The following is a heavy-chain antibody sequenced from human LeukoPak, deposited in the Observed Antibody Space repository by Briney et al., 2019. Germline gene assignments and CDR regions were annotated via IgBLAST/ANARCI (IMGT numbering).Heavy chain of an antibody. D-gene: IGHD3-22*01. V-gene: IGHV3-23*01. J-gene: IGHJ4*02. CDR1: GITLSNYG. CDR3: AKRGVVIRVILVGFYKEAYYFDS. CDR2: MSGSGGGT. Sequence: GSLRLSCAVSGITLSNYGMSWVRKAPGKGLEWVAGMSGSGGGTNADSVKGRFTVSRDNSKNTLYLQMKSLRAEDTAVYFCAKRGVVIRVILVGFYKEAYYFDSWGQGALVTVSS.